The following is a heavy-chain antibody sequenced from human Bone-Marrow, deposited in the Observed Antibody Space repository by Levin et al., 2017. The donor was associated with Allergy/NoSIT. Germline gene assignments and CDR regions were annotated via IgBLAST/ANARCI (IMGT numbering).Heavy chain of an antibody. Sequence: GESLKISCAASGFTFSSYAMHWVRQAPGKGLEWVAVISYDGSNKYYADSVKGRFTISRDNSKNTLYLQMNSLRAEDTAVYYCAGGMDGGNSYYFDYWGQGTLVTVSS. J-gene: IGHJ4*02. V-gene: IGHV3-30-3*01. CDR1: GFTFSSYA. D-gene: IGHD4-23*01. CDR3: AGGMDGGNSYYFDY. CDR2: ISYDGSNK.